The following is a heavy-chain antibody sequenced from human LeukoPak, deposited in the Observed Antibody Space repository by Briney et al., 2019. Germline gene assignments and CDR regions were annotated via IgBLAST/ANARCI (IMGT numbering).Heavy chain of an antibody. Sequence: PSETLSLTCTVSGGSISSYYWSWIRQPPGKGLEWIGYIYYSGSTIYNPSLKSRVTISVDPSKNQFSMKLSSVTAADTAVYYCARVDCSGGSCPYYYYYYYMDVWGKGTTVTVSS. CDR3: ARVDCSGGSCPYYYYYYYMDV. CDR1: GGSISSYY. D-gene: IGHD2-15*01. CDR2: IYYSGST. J-gene: IGHJ6*03. V-gene: IGHV4-59*01.